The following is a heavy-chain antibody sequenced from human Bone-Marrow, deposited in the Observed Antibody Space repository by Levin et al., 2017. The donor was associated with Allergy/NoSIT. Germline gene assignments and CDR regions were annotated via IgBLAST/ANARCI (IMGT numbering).Heavy chain of an antibody. J-gene: IGHJ3*02. CDR2: ISSSSSYI. CDR3: ARAGEIAAAVSAFDI. CDR1: GFTFSSYS. V-gene: IGHV3-21*01. D-gene: IGHD6-13*01. Sequence: GGSLRLSCAASGFTFSSYSMNWVRQAPGKGLEWVSSISSSSSYIYYADSVKGRFTISRDNAKNSLYLQMNSLRAEDTGVYYCARAGEIAAAVSAFDIWGQGTMVTVSS.